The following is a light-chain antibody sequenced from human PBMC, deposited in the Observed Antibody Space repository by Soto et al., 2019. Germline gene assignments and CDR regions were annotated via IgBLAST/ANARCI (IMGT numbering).Light chain of an antibody. CDR1: HSLIYSDGNSY. Sequence: EVVMTQSPLSLSVTLGQPASISCKSSHSLIYSDGNSYLNWFQQRPGQSPRRLIYKVSNRDSGVPDRFSGRGSGTDFQPNISRVEADDGVIYFCMEGTHWPPWTFGQGTKVEIK. CDR3: MEGTHWPPWT. CDR2: KVS. V-gene: IGKV2-30*01. J-gene: IGKJ1*01.